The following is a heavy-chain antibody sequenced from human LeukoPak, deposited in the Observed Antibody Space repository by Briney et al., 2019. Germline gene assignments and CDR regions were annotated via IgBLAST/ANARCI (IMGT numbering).Heavy chain of an antibody. J-gene: IGHJ4*02. CDR3: ARDRNIGIADY. CDR1: GFTFSSYG. V-gene: IGHV3-30*02. CDR2: IRYDGSNK. Sequence: PGGSLRLSCAASGFTFSSYGMHWVRQAPGKGLEWVAFIRYDGSNKYYADSVKGRFTISRDNSKNTLYLQMNSLRAEDTAVYYCARDRNIGIADYWGQGTLVTVSS. D-gene: IGHD1-14*01.